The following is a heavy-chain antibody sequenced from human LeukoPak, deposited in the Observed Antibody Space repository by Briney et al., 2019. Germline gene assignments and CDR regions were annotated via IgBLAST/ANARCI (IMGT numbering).Heavy chain of an antibody. CDR2: ISGNGAST. Sequence: PGGSLRLSCAASGFTFNTFAMNWVRQAPGKGLEWVSRISGNGASTYYADSVKGRFTISRDNSRSSVYLQMNSLGAEDTAIYYCTKDLLGNSRPIDYWGQGTLVTVSS. J-gene: IGHJ4*02. V-gene: IGHV3-23*01. CDR1: GFTFNTFA. CDR3: TKDLLGNSRPIDY. D-gene: IGHD4-23*01.